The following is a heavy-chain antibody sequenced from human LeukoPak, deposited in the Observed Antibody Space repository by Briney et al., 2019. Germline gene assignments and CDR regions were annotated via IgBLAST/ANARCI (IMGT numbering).Heavy chain of an antibody. Sequence: GASVKVSCKASGYTFSGYYMHWVRQAPGQGLEWMGWINPNSGGTNYAQKFQGRGTMTRDTSISTAYMELSRLSSDDTAVYYCARDSCSSTSCLSIDDYWGQGTLVTVSS. CDR2: INPNSGGT. CDR3: ARDSCSSTSCLSIDDY. CDR1: GYTFSGYY. J-gene: IGHJ4*02. D-gene: IGHD2-2*01. V-gene: IGHV1-2*02.